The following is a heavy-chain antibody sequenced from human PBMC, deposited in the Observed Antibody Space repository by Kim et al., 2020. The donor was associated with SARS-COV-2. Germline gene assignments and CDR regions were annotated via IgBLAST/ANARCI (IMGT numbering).Heavy chain of an antibody. V-gene: IGHV1-3*01. CDR1: GYSFTAYT. J-gene: IGHJ4*02. Sequence: ASVKVSCKASGYSFTAYTIHWVRQAPGQRLEWMGWINAANGNTEFSQKFQDRVTSSRDTSATTVHMEVSSLRSEDTAVYYCARGAYCRGGICFPPGGYWGQGTLVIVSS. CDR3: ARGAYCRGGICFPPGGY. CDR2: INAANGNT. D-gene: IGHD2-15*01.